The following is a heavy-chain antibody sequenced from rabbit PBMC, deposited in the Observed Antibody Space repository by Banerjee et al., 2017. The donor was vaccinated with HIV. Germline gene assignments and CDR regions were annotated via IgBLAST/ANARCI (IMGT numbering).Heavy chain of an antibody. CDR3: ARDWGAYAGHGYATGWLDL. CDR1: GFSFSSSYW. V-gene: IGHV1S45*01. CDR2: IYTGSGSA. Sequence: QEQLEESGGDLVKPEGSLTLTCTASGFSFSSSYWICWVRQAPGKGLEWIACIYTGSGSALDVSWAKGRFTISKTSSTTVTLQMTSLTAADTATYFCARDWGAYAGHGYATGWLDLWVPGTLVTVS. J-gene: IGHJ5*01. D-gene: IGHD6-1*01.